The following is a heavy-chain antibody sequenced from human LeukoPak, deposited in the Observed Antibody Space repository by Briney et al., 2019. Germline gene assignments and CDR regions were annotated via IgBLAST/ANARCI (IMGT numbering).Heavy chain of an antibody. D-gene: IGHD2-2*01. J-gene: IGHJ6*02. V-gene: IGHV3-23*01. CDR2: MSGSGGST. CDR3: AKVRYIVVVPAAIRSYGMDV. Sequence: GGSLRLSCAASGLTFSSYAMSWVRQAPGKGLEWVSAMSGSGGSTYYAESVKGRFTISRDNSKNTLYLQMNSLRAEDTAVYYCAKVRYIVVVPAAIRSYGMDVWGQGTTVTVSS. CDR1: GLTFSSYA.